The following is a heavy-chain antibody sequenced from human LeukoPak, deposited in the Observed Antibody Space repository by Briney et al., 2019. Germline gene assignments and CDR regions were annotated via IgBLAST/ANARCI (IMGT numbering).Heavy chain of an antibody. CDR2: IKQDGSEK. CDR3: ARDLSGLEPPNDY. Sequence: AGGSLRLSCAASGLTFRTYAMSWVRQAPGKGLEWVANIKQDGSEKYYVDSVKGRFTISRDNAKNSLYLQMNSLRAEDTAVYYCARDLSGLEPPNDYWGQGTLVTVSS. CDR1: GLTFRTYA. J-gene: IGHJ4*02. V-gene: IGHV3-7*01. D-gene: IGHD1-1*01.